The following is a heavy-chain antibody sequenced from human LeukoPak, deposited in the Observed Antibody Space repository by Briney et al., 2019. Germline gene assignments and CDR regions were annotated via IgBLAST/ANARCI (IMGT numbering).Heavy chain of an antibody. V-gene: IGHV4-34*01. CDR2: INHSGST. CDR3: ARGPPQSL. J-gene: IGHJ4*02. Sequence: PSETLSLTCAVYGGSFSGYYWSWIRQPPGKGLEWIGEINHSGSTNYNPSLKSRVTISVDTSKNQFSLKLSSVTAADTAVYYCARGPPQSLWGQGTLVTVSS. CDR1: GGSFSGYY.